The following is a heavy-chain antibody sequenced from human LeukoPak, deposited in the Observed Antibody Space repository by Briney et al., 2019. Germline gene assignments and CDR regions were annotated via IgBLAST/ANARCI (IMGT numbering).Heavy chain of an antibody. Sequence: PGGSLRLSCEAPGFTFSGYWMSWVRQAPGRGLEWVSVIRVSGGSTFFADSVKGRFTISRDNSKNTLFLQMNSLRAEDTAVYYCARLGAAADLDSFCGMDVWGHGTTVTVSS. CDR2: IRVSGGST. J-gene: IGHJ6*02. V-gene: IGHV3-23*01. D-gene: IGHD6-13*01. CDR1: GFTFSGYW. CDR3: ARLGAAADLDSFCGMDV.